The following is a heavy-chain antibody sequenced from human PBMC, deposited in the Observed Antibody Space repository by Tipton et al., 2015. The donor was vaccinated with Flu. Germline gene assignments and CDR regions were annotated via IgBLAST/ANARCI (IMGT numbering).Heavy chain of an antibody. CDR2: VYYSRGA. D-gene: IGHD3-10*01. CDR3: VRDWSTYGPGKAGWDYFYGMEI. Sequence: TLSLTCTVSGGSISSVSYYWGWVRQPPGKGLEWIGSVYYSRGAYYNPSLESRFSISVDTSKNQFSLNVTSGTDADTAVYYRVRDWSTYGPGKAGWDYFYGMEIWGQGTTVTV. V-gene: IGHV4-39*07. CDR1: GGSISSVSYY. J-gene: IGHJ6*02.